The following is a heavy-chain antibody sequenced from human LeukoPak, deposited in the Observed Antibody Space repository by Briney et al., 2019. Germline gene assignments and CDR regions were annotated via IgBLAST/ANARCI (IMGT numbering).Heavy chain of an antibody. V-gene: IGHV3-7*03. CDR3: ARNWVAAASFDY. CDR1: GFAFSNYW. J-gene: IGHJ4*02. Sequence: GGSLRLSCTASGFAFSNYWMSWVRQTPEKGPEWVANIRQDGKEIYYVDPVKGRFTISRDNAKNSLYLQMNSLRAEDTAVYYCARNWVAAASFDYWGQGTLVTVSS. CDR2: IRQDGKEI. D-gene: IGHD6-13*01.